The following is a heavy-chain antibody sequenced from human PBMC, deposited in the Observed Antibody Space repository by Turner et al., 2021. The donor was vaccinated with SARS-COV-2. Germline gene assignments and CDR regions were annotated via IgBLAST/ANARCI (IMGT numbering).Heavy chain of an antibody. J-gene: IGHJ4*02. CDR2: IFYSGST. V-gene: IGHV4-39*01. D-gene: IGHD1-26*01. Sequence: QLQLQESGPGLVKPSETLSLTCTVPVGSISSSSYYWGWIRQPPGKGLERMGTIFYSGSTYYNPSLKSRVTISVDTSKNQFSLKLSSVTAADTAVYYCARHSPELRGDYFDYLAREPWSPSP. CDR3: ARHSPELRGDYFDY. CDR1: VGSISSSSYY.